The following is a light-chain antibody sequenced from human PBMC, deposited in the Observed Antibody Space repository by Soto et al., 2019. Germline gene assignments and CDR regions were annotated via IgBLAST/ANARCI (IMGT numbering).Light chain of an antibody. V-gene: IGLV2-8*01. CDR1: SSYVAGYNY. CDR3: SSFAGSNNFPYV. Sequence: QSALTQPASVSGSPGQSITFSCTGTSSYVAGYNYVSWFQQHPGKAPKLMIYEINKRPSGVPDRFSGSKSSNTASLTVSGLQAEDEADYYCSSFAGSNNFPYVFGTGTKGTVL. J-gene: IGLJ1*01. CDR2: EIN.